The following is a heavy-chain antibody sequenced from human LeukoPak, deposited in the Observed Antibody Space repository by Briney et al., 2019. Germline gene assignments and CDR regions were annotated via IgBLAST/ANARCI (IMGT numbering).Heavy chain of an antibody. CDR1: GGSFSGYY. D-gene: IGHD2-2*01. Sequence: SETLSLTCAVYGGSFSGYYWSWIRQPPGKGLEWIGEINHSGSTNYNPSLKSRVTISVDTSKNQFSLKLSSVTAADTAVYYCARARGYCSSTSCYQSFDYWGQGTLVTVSS. J-gene: IGHJ4*02. CDR2: INHSGST. V-gene: IGHV4-34*01. CDR3: ARARGYCSSTSCYQSFDY.